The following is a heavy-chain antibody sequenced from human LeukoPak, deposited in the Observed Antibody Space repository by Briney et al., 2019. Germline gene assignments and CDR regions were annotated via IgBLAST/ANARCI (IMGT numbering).Heavy chain of an antibody. J-gene: IGHJ4*02. Sequence: SETLSLTCTVSGYSISSGYYWGWIRQPPGKGLEWIGSIYHSGSTYYNPSLKSRVTMSVDTSKNQFSLKLSSVTAADTAVYYCARERSRYFDYWGQGTLVTVSS. CDR1: GYSISSGYY. V-gene: IGHV4-38-2*02. CDR2: IYHSGST. CDR3: ARERSRYFDY.